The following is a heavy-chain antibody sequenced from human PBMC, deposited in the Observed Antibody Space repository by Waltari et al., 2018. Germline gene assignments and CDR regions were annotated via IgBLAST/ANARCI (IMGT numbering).Heavy chain of an antibody. CDR2: ISDGSGYI. Sequence: EAQLVETGGGLVKPGGSLRLSCLSSGFTFSRFVMNWVRQAPGKWPEGVASISDGSGYISYGDSVKGRFTISRDNSKNLLYLEMNNLRVEDTATYYCARHYGDAFDLWGQGTRVTVSA. V-gene: IGHV3-21*02. J-gene: IGHJ3*01. CDR1: GFTFSRFV. CDR3: ARHYGDAFDL. D-gene: IGHD3-16*01.